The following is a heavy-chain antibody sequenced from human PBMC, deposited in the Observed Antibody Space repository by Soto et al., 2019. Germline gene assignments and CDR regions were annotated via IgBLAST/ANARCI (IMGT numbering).Heavy chain of an antibody. D-gene: IGHD2-15*01. CDR3: ARFSSYCSGGSCYYSAMDV. J-gene: IGHJ6*04. V-gene: IGHV4-31*03. CDR2: IYYSGST. CDR1: GVSISSAGYY. Sequence: QVQLQESCPGLVKPSQTLSLTCTVSGVSISSAGYYWSWIRQHPGKGLEGIGYIYYSGSTYYNPSRKRRLTISIDASKTEFPVKLSSASAAATAVYYCARFSSYCSGGSCYYSAMDVWGKGTKVTV.